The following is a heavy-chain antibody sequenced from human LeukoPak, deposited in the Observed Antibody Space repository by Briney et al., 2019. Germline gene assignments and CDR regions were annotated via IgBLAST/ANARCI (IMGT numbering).Heavy chain of an antibody. V-gene: IGHV3-23*01. J-gene: IGHJ4*02. Sequence: GGSLRLSCAASGFTFSTYAMNWVRQAPGKGLEWVSIISGSGGNTFYADAVKGRFTISRDNPINTLYLQMNNLRDDDTAVYYCAKDPPCSGGTCYGYFESWGQGTLVTVSS. CDR1: GFTFSTYA. CDR3: AKDPPCSGGTCYGYFES. D-gene: IGHD2-15*01. CDR2: ISGSGGNT.